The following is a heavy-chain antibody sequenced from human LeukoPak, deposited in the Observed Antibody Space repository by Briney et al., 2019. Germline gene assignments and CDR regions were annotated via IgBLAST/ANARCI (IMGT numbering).Heavy chain of an antibody. J-gene: IGHJ4*02. V-gene: IGHV3-30-3*01. CDR3: ARVGGTYQQYYFDY. CDR1: GFTFSSYA. Sequence: PGGSLRLSCAASGFTFSSYAMHWVRQAPGKGLEWVAVISYDGSNKYYADSVKGRFTISRDNSKNTLYLQMNSLRAEDTAVYYCARVGGTYQQYYFDYWGQGALVTVSS. D-gene: IGHD1-26*01. CDR2: ISYDGSNK.